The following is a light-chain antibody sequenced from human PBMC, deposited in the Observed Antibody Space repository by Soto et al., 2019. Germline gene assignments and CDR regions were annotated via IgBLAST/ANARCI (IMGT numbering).Light chain of an antibody. CDR2: GES. CDR3: PPYNDWWT. J-gene: IGKJ1*01. V-gene: IGKV3-15*01. CDR1: QIVSSN. Sequence: ELLMTQFPATMAVHPRQRRTLSGRASQIVSSNFAWYQQRPGQDPRILIYGESTRATGIQARFSGSGSGTEFTLTISSLQSEDFAVYYCPPYNDWWTFG.